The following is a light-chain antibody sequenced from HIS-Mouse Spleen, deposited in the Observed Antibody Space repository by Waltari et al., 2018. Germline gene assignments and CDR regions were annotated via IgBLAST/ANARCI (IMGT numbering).Light chain of an antibody. CDR1: ALPKQY. CDR3: YSTDSSGNHRV. Sequence: SYELTQPPSVSVSPGQTAGITCSGDALPKQYASWYQQKSGQAPVLVIYEDSKRPSGIPERFSGSSSGTMATLTISGAQVEDEADYYCYSTDSSGNHRVFGGGTKLTVL. V-gene: IGLV3-10*01. CDR2: EDS. J-gene: IGLJ2*01.